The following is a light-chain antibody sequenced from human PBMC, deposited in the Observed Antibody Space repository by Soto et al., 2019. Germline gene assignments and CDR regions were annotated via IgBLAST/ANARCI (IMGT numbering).Light chain of an antibody. Sequence: QLVLTQSPSASASLGASVKLTCTLSSGHSSYAIAWHQQQPEKGPRYLMKVNSDGSHSKGDGIPDRFSGSSSGAERYFTXXXXXXXXXXXYYCQTWGTAYVLFGGGTQLTV. CDR2: VNSDGSH. CDR3: QTWGTAYVL. J-gene: IGLJ2*01. V-gene: IGLV4-69*01. CDR1: SGHSSYA.